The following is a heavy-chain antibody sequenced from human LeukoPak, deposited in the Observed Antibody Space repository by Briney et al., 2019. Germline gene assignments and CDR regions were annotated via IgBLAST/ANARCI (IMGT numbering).Heavy chain of an antibody. Sequence: PSETLSLTCAVYGGSFIGYYWSWIHQPPGRGLDWMGEINHSGSTNYNPSLKSRVTISVDTSKNQFSLKLSSVTAADTAVYYCARDRVAVAGIAFDIWGQGTMVTVSS. CDR1: GGSFIGYY. D-gene: IGHD6-19*01. V-gene: IGHV4-34*01. J-gene: IGHJ3*02. CDR3: ARDRVAVAGIAFDI. CDR2: INHSGST.